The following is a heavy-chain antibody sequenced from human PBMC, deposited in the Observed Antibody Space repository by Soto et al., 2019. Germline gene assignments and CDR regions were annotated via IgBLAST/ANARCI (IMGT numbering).Heavy chain of an antibody. Sequence: GGSLRLSCAASGFTFCSYAMNRGRQAPGKGLEWVSSISSSSTIYYADSVKGRFTISRDNVQNSLYLQMHSLRAEDTAVYYCARERGSGWTFDYWGQGTLVTVSS. CDR2: ISSSSTI. CDR3: ARERGSGWTFDY. D-gene: IGHD6-19*01. CDR1: GFTFCSYA. J-gene: IGHJ4*02. V-gene: IGHV3-48*01.